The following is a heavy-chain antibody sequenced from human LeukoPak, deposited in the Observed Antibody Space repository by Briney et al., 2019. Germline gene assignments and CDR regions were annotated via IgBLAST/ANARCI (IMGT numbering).Heavy chain of an antibody. J-gene: IGHJ4*02. Sequence: ASVKVSCKASGYSFTSNVISWVRQAPGQGLEWMGIINPSGGSTSYAQKFQGRVTMTRDMSTSTVYMELSSLRSEDTAVYYCARDRSYYYDSSGYYWFDYWGQGTLVTVSS. D-gene: IGHD3-22*01. CDR3: ARDRSYYYDSSGYYWFDY. CDR1: GYSFTSNV. V-gene: IGHV1-46*01. CDR2: INPSGGST.